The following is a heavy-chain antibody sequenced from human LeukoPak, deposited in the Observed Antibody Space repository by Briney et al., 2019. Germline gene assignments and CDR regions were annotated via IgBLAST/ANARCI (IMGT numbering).Heavy chain of an antibody. J-gene: IGHJ4*02. D-gene: IGHD2-2*01. CDR1: GFTFSNYA. CDR2: ISGSVNYT. CDR3: AKRSHFTSGYFDY. V-gene: IGHV3-23*01. Sequence: PGGSLGLSCAASGFTFSNYAMGWVRQAPGKGLEWVSAISGSVNYTYYADSVKGRFSISRDNSKSTLNLQMNTLRAEDTATYFCAKRSHFTSGYFDYWGQGILVTVSS.